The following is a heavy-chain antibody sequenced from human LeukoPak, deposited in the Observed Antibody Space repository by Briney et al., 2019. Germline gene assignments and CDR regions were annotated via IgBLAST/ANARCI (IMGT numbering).Heavy chain of an antibody. D-gene: IGHD3-22*01. J-gene: IGHJ3*02. V-gene: IGHV1-69*06. CDR1: GGSFSSYA. Sequence: SVKVSCKASGGSFSSYAISWVRQAPGQGLEWMGGIIPLFGAPNYAQKFQGRVTITADKSTTTAYMELSSLRSEDTAVYYCARSSDSSGYYYHAFDIWGQGTMVTVSS. CDR2: IIPLFGAP. CDR3: ARSSDSSGYYYHAFDI.